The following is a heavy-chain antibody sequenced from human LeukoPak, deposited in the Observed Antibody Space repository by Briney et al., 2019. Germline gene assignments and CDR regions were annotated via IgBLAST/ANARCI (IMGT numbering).Heavy chain of an antibody. CDR1: GGTFSSYA. Sequence: ASVKVSCKASGGTFSSYAISWVRQAPGQGLEWMGRIIPIFGTANYAQKFQGRVTITTDESTSTAYMELSSLRSEDTAVYYCASNKWGVWGAKPYNWFDPWGQGTLVTVSS. CDR3: ASNKWGVWGAKPYNWFDP. D-gene: IGHD3-10*01. V-gene: IGHV1-69*05. J-gene: IGHJ5*02. CDR2: IIPIFGTA.